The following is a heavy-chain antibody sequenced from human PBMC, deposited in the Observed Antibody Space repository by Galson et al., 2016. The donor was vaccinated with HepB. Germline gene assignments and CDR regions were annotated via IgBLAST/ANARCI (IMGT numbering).Heavy chain of an antibody. CDR1: GGSISSNTYY. Sequence: SETLSLTCAVSGGSISSNTYYWGWIRQPPGKGLEWIGSIYYSGSTYYNPSLKSRVTISVDTSKNQFSLKLSSVTAVDTAVYYCAGPGFGLILYGFDPWGQGTLVTVSS. CDR3: AGPGFGLILYGFDP. J-gene: IGHJ5*02. CDR2: IYYSGST. V-gene: IGHV4-39*01. D-gene: IGHD2-8*01.